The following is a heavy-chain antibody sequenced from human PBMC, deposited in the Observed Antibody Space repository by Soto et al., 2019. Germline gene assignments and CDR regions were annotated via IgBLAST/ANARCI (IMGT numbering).Heavy chain of an antibody. Sequence: EVQLRQSGGGVVQPGGSLRLSCVASGFSFGNYAMTWVRQAPGKGLEWVSGISSSGDCTYYADCVKDRFRVSRDKSTSTVHLQLSSLKVEDKAVYYCAKGKGSRGSSYFGDWGQGALVIVSS. CDR1: GFSFGNYA. CDR2: ISSSGDCT. J-gene: IGHJ4*02. D-gene: IGHD3-16*01. V-gene: IGHV3-23*01. CDR3: AKGKGSRGSSYFGD.